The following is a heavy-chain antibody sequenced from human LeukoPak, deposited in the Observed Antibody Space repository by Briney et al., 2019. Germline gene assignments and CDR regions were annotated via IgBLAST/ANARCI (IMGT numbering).Heavy chain of an antibody. D-gene: IGHD3-9*01. Sequence: PSETLSLTCTVSGDSLSSDFYNWVWIRQPPGKGLTWIGSVYYSGSTLFSASFENRVAMPVDRSKNQFSLKLNSVTAADTATYYCARYFQGKTCAKFEYWGPGILVTVAS. CDR1: GDSLSSDFYN. J-gene: IGHJ4*02. CDR3: ARYFQGKTCAKFEY. V-gene: IGHV4-39*01. CDR2: VYYSGST.